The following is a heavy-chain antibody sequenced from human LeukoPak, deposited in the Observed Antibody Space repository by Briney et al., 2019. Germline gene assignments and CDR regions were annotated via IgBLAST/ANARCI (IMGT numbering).Heavy chain of an antibody. CDR2: ISADSVKT. J-gene: IGHJ4*02. CDR3: AGQKCSGGRCDREI. D-gene: IGHD2-15*01. CDR1: GYSFASYA. V-gene: IGHV1-18*01. Sequence: ASVKVSCKAPGYSFASYAISWVRQAPGQGLEWMGWISADSVKTDYAQKFQCRVTMTTDTSTSTAYMELMSLRSDDTAVYYCAGQKCSGGRCDREIWGQGTLVTVSS.